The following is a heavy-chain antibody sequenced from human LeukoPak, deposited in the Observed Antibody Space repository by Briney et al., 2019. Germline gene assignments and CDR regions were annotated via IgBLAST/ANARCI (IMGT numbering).Heavy chain of an antibody. V-gene: IGHV3-30*18. CDR3: AKELVGAVDY. J-gene: IGHJ4*02. CDR2: ISYDGSNK. D-gene: IGHD1-26*01. CDR1: GFTFSSYG. Sequence: PGGSLRLSCAASGFTFSSYGMHWVRQAPGKGLEWVAVISYDGSNKYYADSVKGRFTISRDNSKNTLYLQMNSLRAEDTAVYYCAKELVGAVDYWGQGTLVTVSP.